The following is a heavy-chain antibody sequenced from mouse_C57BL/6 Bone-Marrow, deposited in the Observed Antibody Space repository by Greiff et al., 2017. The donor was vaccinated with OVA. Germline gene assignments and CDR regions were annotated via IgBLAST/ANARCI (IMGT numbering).Heavy chain of an antibody. D-gene: IGHD2-1*01. CDR3: ARQDGNYDYAMDY. J-gene: IGHJ4*01. CDR1: GFTFSSYT. Sequence: EVQLVESGGGLVKPGGSLKLSCAASGFTFSSYTMSWVRQTPEKRLEWVATISGGGGNTYYPDSVKGRFTISRDNAKNTLYLQMSSLRSEDTALYYCARQDGNYDYAMDYWGQGTSVTVSS. V-gene: IGHV5-9*01. CDR2: ISGGGGNT.